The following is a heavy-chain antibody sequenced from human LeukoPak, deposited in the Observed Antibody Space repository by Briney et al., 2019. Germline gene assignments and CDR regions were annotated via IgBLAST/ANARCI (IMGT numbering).Heavy chain of an antibody. Sequence: GASVKVSCKASGYTFTDYCIHWVRQAPGQGLEWMGWINPNSGGTNYAQKFRGRVTMTRDTSISTAYMELSRLRSDDTAVYFCARNDMALPGLHYYGMDVWGQGTTVAVSS. J-gene: IGHJ6*02. CDR3: ARNDMALPGLHYYGMDV. CDR1: GYTFTDYC. V-gene: IGHV1-2*02. D-gene: IGHD1-1*01. CDR2: INPNSGGT.